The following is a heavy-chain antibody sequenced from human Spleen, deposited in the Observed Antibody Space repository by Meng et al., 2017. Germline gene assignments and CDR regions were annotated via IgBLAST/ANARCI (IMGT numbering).Heavy chain of an antibody. CDR2: AST. Sequence: QLKLQRSGPGRVRPSVTLSLICTVSGGSVRSSDYQWSWIRQPPGKGLEWIGFASTNYNPSLTSRLTISLDTSKNQFSLKLTSVTAADTAVYYCARDYWGSLDYWGQGILVTVSS. D-gene: IGHD7-27*01. CDR1: GGSVRSSDYQ. J-gene: IGHJ4*02. CDR3: ARDYWGSLDY. V-gene: IGHV4-61*08.